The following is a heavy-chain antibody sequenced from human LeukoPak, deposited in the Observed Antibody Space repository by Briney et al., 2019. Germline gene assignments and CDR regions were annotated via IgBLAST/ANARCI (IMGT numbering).Heavy chain of an antibody. J-gene: IGHJ4*02. CDR2: ISGSGGTT. CDR1: GFTFSSYA. D-gene: IGHD2-15*01. V-gene: IGHV3-23*01. Sequence: PGGSLRLSCAASGFTFSSYAMSWVRQAPGKGLEWVSGISGSGGTTYYADSVKGQFTISRDNSKNTLYLQMNSLRAEDTAVYYCAKTLDIVVVVASGYDYWGQGTLVIVSS. CDR3: AKTLDIVVVVASGYDY.